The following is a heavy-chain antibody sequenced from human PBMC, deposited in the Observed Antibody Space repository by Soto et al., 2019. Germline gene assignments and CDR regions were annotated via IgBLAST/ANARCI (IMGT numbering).Heavy chain of an antibody. CDR1: GFTFSGSA. D-gene: IGHD4-17*01. J-gene: IGHJ6*02. CDR3: TRHLNGDSTYYYYGMDV. CDR2: IRSIANSYAT. Sequence: EVQLVESGGGLVQPGGSLKLSCAASGFTFSGSAMHWVRQASGKGLEWVGRIRSIANSYATTYAASMKGRFTISRDDSKNTAYLQMNSLKTEDTVVYYCTRHLNGDSTYYYYGMDVWGQGTTVTVSS. V-gene: IGHV3-73*02.